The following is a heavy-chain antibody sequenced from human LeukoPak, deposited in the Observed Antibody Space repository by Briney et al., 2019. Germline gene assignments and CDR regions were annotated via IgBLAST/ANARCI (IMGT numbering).Heavy chain of an antibody. CDR3: ARSWGTAVPHFFDD. V-gene: IGHV3-20*04. CDR1: GFTLEESG. D-gene: IGHD3-16*01. Sequence: GGSLRLSCVASGFTLEESGFSWIRQAPGKGLERVAGINWNGATTAYADSVKGRFTISRDNAEASLYLQMNSLRGEETAFYYCARSWGTAVPHFFDDWGQGTLVTVSS. CDR2: INWNGATT. J-gene: IGHJ4*02.